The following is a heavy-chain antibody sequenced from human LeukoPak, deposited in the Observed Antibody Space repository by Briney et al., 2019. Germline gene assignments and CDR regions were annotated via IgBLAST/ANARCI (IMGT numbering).Heavy chain of an antibody. CDR1: GGSISSGDYY. CDR2: IYYSGST. V-gene: IGHV4-30-4*01. D-gene: IGHD3-22*01. J-gene: IGHJ3*02. CDR3: ARDRNPLYYYDSSGYYSAFDI. Sequence: PSGTLSLTCTVSGGSISSGDYYWSWIRQPLGKGLEWIGYIYYSGSTYYNPSLKSRVTISVDTSKNQFSLKLSSVTAADTAVYYCARDRNPLYYYDSSGYYSAFDIWGQGTMVTVSS.